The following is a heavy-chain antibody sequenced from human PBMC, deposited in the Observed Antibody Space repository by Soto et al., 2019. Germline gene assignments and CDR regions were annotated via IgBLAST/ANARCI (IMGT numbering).Heavy chain of an antibody. V-gene: IGHV5-51*01. CDR2: IYPGDSDT. J-gene: IGHJ6*02. CDR3: ARKGRGYPNYHYYYGMDV. CDR1: GYSFTSYW. D-gene: IGHD3-22*01. Sequence: GESLKISCKGSGYSFTSYWIGWVRQMPGKGLEWMGIIYPGDSDTRYSPSFQGQVTISADKSISTAYLQWSSLKASDTAMYYCARKGRGYPNYHYYYGMDVWGQGTTVTVSS.